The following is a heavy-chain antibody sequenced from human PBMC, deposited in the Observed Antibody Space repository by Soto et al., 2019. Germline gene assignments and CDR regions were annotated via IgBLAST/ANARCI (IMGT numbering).Heavy chain of an antibody. Sequence: SETLSLTCTVSGGSVSSGRYYWSWIRQRPGKGLEWIGYIYYSGSTNYNPSLKSRVTISVDTSKNQFSLKLSSVTAADTAVYYCARGWRYFDYWGQGTLVTVSS. V-gene: IGHV4-61*01. J-gene: IGHJ4*02. CDR3: ARGWRYFDY. CDR2: IYYSGST. CDR1: GGSVSSGRYY. D-gene: IGHD1-1*01.